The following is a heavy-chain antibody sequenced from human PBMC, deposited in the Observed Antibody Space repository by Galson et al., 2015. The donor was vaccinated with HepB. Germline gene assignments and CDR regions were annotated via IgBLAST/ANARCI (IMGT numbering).Heavy chain of an antibody. CDR1: GLTFSSYW. J-gene: IGHJ4*02. V-gene: IGHV3-7*05. Sequence: SLRLSCAASGLTFSSYWMSWVRQAPGKGLEWVANIKQDGSEKYYVDSVKGRFTISRDNAKNSLYLQMNSLRAEDTAVYYCARDLASRALTFGSFDYWGQGTLVTVSS. CDR3: ARDLASRALTFGSFDY. CDR2: IKQDGSEK. D-gene: IGHD3-16*01.